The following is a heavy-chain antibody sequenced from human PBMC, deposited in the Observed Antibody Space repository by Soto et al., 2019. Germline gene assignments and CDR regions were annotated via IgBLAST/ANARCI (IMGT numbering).Heavy chain of an antibody. Sequence: QVQLLQSGAAVKKPGASVKVSCKASGYTFTNYGITWVRQAPGQGLEWRGWISAYNGNTLYTQRLQGRVTMTTDTSTSTAYMELRGLRSDDTAVYYCASVRQLVGYFYYYMDVWGKGTTVTVSS. V-gene: IGHV1-18*01. CDR1: GYTFTNYG. CDR3: ASVRQLVGYFYYYMDV. CDR2: ISAYNGNT. D-gene: IGHD6-6*01. J-gene: IGHJ6*03.